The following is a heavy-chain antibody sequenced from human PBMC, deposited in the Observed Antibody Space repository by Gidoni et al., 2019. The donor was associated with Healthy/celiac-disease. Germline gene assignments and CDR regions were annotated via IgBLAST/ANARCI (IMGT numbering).Heavy chain of an antibody. Sequence: QVQLVESGGGVVQPGRSLRLSCAAAGFTFSSYGMHWVRQAPGKGLEWVAVISYDGSNKYYADSVKGRFTISRDNSKNTLYLQMNSLRAEDTAVYYCAKGSGFGSWAFDYWGQGTLVTVSS. CDR2: ISYDGSNK. D-gene: IGHD6-13*01. V-gene: IGHV3-30*18. CDR3: AKGSGFGSWAFDY. J-gene: IGHJ4*02. CDR1: GFTFSSYG.